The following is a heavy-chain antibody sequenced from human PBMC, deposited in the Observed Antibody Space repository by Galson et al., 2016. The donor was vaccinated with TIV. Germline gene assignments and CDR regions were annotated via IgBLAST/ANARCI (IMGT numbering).Heavy chain of an antibody. CDR3: TRGRFESGSYYNNGFDY. CDR2: IDDSGST. D-gene: IGHD3-10*01. V-gene: IGHV4-34*01. J-gene: IGHJ4*02. Sequence: LSLTCGVSGGSFRGYYWTWIRLPPGKGLEWIGEIDDSGSTNSIPSLKSRLTLSVDTSRNHFSLQLNSVTAADTAIYYCTRGRFESGSYYNNGFDYWGQGTPVTVSS. CDR1: GGSFRGYY.